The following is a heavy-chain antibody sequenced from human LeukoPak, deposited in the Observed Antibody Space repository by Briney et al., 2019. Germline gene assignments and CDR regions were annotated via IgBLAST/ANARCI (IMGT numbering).Heavy chain of an antibody. CDR2: IYHSGST. CDR1: GYSISSGYY. CDR3: ARAGYSGYDTPLEYDY. Sequence: SETLSLTCAVSGYSISSGYYWGWIRQPPGKGLECIGSIYHSGSTYYNPSLKSRVTISVDTSKNQFSLKLSSVTAADTAVYYCARAGYSGYDTPLEYDYWGQGTLVTVSP. D-gene: IGHD5-12*01. V-gene: IGHV4-38-2*01. J-gene: IGHJ4*02.